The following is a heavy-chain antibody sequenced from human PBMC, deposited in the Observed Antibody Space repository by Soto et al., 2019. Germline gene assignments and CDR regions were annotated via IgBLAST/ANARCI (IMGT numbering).Heavy chain of an antibody. V-gene: IGHV4-59*01. CDR2: IYYSGST. J-gene: IGHJ4*02. Sequence: SETLSLTCTVSGGSISSYYWSWIRQPPGKGLEWIGYIYYSGSTNYNPSLKSRVTISVDTSKNQFSLKLSSVTAADTAVYYCARGVATNEYYFDYWGQGTLVTVSS. CDR1: GGSISSYY. CDR3: ARGVATNEYYFDY. D-gene: IGHD5-12*01.